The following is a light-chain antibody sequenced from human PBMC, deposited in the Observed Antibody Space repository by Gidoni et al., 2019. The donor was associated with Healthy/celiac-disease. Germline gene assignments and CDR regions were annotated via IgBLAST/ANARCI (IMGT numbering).Light chain of an antibody. Sequence: SYELTQPPSVSVSPGQTARITCSGAALPKQYAYWYQQKPGQAPVLVIYKDSERPSGIPERFSGSSSGKTGTLTISGVQAEDEADYYCQSADSSGTYVVFGGGTKLTVL. V-gene: IGLV3-25*02. CDR3: QSADSSGTYVV. CDR2: KDS. J-gene: IGLJ2*01. CDR1: ALPKQY.